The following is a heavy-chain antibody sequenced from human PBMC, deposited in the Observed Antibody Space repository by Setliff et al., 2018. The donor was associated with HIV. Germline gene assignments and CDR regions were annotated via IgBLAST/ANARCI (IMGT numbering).Heavy chain of an antibody. CDR3: AKGAGFYGDYTFDH. CDR1: GPSINIHY. CDR2: IYSTGST. J-gene: IGHJ4*02. V-gene: IGHV4-59*11. D-gene: IGHD4-17*01. Sequence: KPSETLSLTCTVSGPSINIHYWSWIRQSPGKAFEWIGHIYSTGSTNYNPSLQSRVTISMVASRNQFSLKVTSVTAADTAVYYCAKGAGFYGDYTFDHWGQGRQVTVSS.